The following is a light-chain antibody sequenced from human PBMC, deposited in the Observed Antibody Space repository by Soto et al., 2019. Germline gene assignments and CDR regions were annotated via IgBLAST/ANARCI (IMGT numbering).Light chain of an antibody. CDR3: QQYTTSLLT. J-gene: IGKJ4*01. Sequence: EIVLTQSPGTLSLSPGERATLSCRASLSISNNYLAWYQQKPGQAPRLLIYGASNRATDIPDRFTGSGSGTDFTLTISRLEPEDFAVYYCQQYTTSLLTFGGGTKVEIK. V-gene: IGKV3-20*01. CDR1: LSISNNY. CDR2: GAS.